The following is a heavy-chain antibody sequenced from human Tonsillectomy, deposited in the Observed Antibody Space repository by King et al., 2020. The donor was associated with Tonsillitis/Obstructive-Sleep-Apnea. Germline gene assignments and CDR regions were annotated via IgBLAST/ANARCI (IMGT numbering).Heavy chain of an antibody. CDR3: ARGTSSGLMLAFDY. J-gene: IGHJ4*02. V-gene: IGHV3-20*04. CDR2: MNWNGGSI. CDR1: GFNFDDYG. D-gene: IGHD6-19*01. Sequence: VQLVESGGGVVRPGGSLRLSCTASGFNFDDYGMSWGRQVPGKGLEWVSGMNWNGGSISYADSVKGRFTISRDNGKNSLYLQMNSLRAEDTAFYYCARGTSSGLMLAFDYWGQGTLVTVSS.